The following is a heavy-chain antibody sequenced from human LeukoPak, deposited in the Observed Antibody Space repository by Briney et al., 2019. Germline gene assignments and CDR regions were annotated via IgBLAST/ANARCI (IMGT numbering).Heavy chain of an antibody. V-gene: IGHV4-39*07. CDR1: GDSISRSTYY. CDR2: VYYGRSP. CDR3: ARGQFTYYDFWSGYPAGFDY. D-gene: IGHD3-3*01. Sequence: SETLSLTCTVSGDSISRSTYYWAWIRQPPGKGLEWIGSVYYGRSPYFNPSLKSRVTISVDTSKNQFSLKLSSVTAADTAVYYCARGQFTYYDFWSGYPAGFDYWGQGTLVTVSS. J-gene: IGHJ4*02.